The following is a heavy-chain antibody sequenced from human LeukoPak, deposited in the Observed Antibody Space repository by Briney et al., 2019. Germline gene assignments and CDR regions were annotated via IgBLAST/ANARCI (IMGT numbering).Heavy chain of an antibody. CDR2: INAGNGNT. CDR1: GYTFTSYA. CDR3: ARGRAVGIFGVVPRSYFDY. D-gene: IGHD3-3*01. V-gene: IGHV1-3*03. J-gene: IGHJ4*02. Sequence: ASVKVSCKASGYTFTSYAMHWVRQAPGQRLEWMGWINAGNGNTKYSQEFQGRVTITRDTSASTAYMELSSLRSEDMAVYYCARGRAVGIFGVVPRSYFDYWGQGTLVTVSS.